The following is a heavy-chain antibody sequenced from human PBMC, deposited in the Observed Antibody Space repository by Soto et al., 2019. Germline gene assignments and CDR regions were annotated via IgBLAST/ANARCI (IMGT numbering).Heavy chain of an antibody. D-gene: IGHD3-10*01. V-gene: IGHV4-38-2*02. Sequence: KTSETLSLTCSVSGYSISSGFYWDWIRQPPGKGLEWIGSIYHRGNTYYNPSHNGRITISLDTSKNQFSLRLTSVTAADTAVYYCARGEVRGLIATGLDYWVHGALVTVSP. J-gene: IGHJ4*01. CDR1: GYSISSGFY. CDR3: ARGEVRGLIATGLDY. CDR2: IYHRGNT.